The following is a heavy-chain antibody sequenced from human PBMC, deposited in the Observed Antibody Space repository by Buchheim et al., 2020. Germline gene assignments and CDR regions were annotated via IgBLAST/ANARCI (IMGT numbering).Heavy chain of an antibody. CDR3: ARDRNSVVRPAPFFDY. J-gene: IGHJ4*02. D-gene: IGHD4-23*01. CDR2: IKQDGSEK. CDR1: GFTFSSYW. V-gene: IGHV3-7*01. Sequence: EVQLVESGGGLAQPGGSLRLSCAASGFTFSSYWMSWVRQAPGKGLEWVANIKQDGSEKYYVDSVKGRFTISRDNAKNSLYLQMNSLRAEDTAVYYCARDRNSVVRPAPFFDYWGQGTL.